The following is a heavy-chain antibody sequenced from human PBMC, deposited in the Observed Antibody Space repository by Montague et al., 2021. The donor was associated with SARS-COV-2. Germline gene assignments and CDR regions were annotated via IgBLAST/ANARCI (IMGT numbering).Heavy chain of an antibody. V-gene: IGHV2-70*04. J-gene: IGHJ3*02. CDR1: GFSLSTSGMR. Sequence: PALVKPTQTLTLTCTLSGFSLSTSGMRASWIRQPPGKALEWLARIDWXDDKFYSTSLKTRLTISKDTSKNQVVLTMTNMDPVDTATYYCARSYYDILTNYYDAFDIWGQGTMVTVSS. CDR2: IDWXDDK. CDR3: ARSYYDILTNYYDAFDI. D-gene: IGHD3-9*01.